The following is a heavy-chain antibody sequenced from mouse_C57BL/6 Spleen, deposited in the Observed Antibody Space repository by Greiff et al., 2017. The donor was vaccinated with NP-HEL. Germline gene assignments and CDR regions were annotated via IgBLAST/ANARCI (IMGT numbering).Heavy chain of an antibody. V-gene: IGHV1-61*01. CDR3: ARERNYDAMDY. CDR2: IYPSDSET. Sequence: GQLQQPGAELVRPGSSVKLSCKASGYTFTSYWMDWVKQRPGQGLEWIGNIYPSDSETHYNQKFKDKATLTVDKSSSTAYMQLSSLTSADSAVYYGARERNYDAMDYWGQGTSVTVSS. CDR1: GYTFTSYW. D-gene: IGHD2-1*01. J-gene: IGHJ4*01.